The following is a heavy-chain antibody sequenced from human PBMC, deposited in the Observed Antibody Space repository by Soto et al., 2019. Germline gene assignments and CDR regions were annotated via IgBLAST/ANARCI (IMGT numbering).Heavy chain of an antibody. V-gene: IGHV4-28*01. CDR1: GSSINSNNW. CDR2: IFSTGNT. CDR3: ASKPNSLYYFDF. Sequence: QVQLQESGPGLVKPSDTLSLTCGVSGSSINSNNWWAWIRQPPGKGMEWVGYIFSTGNTIYNPSLKSRPSMSVDTSTNQSSLRLNSVTAVDTAVYFCASKPNSLYYFDFWGHGTLVTVSS. D-gene: IGHD5-18*01. J-gene: IGHJ4*01.